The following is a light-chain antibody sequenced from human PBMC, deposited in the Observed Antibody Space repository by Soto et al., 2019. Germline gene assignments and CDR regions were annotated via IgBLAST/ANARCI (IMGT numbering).Light chain of an antibody. CDR3: QQYNNWPPT. V-gene: IGKV3-15*01. CDR1: QSVSSN. J-gene: IGKJ1*01. CDR2: GAS. Sequence: EIVMTQSPATLSVSPGERATLFCRASQSVSSNLAWYQRKPGQVPRLLFSGASTRAIGVPARFSGSGSGTEFTLTISSLLSEDFAVYYCQQYNNWPPTFGQGTKV.